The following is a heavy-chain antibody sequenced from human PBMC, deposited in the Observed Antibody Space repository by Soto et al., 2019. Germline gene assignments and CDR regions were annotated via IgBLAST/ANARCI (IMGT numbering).Heavy chain of an antibody. CDR2: IYYSGTT. CDR1: AGSISTSSYY. Sequence: SQTLSLTCTVSAGSISTSSYYWGWIRQPPGKGLEWIGTIYYSGTTYYNPSLKSRVTISVDTSKNQFSLKLSPGTAADTAFYSLVSAGALLFCGNCADDSTLDVRGQAPSVPVSS. V-gene: IGHV4-39*03. D-gene: IGHD2-15*01. J-gene: IGHJ6*01. CDR3: VSAGALLFCGNCADDSTLDV.